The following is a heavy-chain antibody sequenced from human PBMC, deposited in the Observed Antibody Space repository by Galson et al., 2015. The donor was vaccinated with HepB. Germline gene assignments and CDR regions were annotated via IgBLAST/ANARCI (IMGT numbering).Heavy chain of an antibody. CDR3: ATFGIHWGLSR. CDR1: GFTFSSYG. Sequence: SLRLSCAASGFTFSSYGMHWVRQAPGKGLEWVAVIWYDGSDKYYADSVKGRFTISRDNSKNTLYLQMNSLRAEGTAVYYCATFGIHWGLSRWGQGTLVSVSS. J-gene: IGHJ4*02. V-gene: IGHV3-33*01. D-gene: IGHD3-10*01. CDR2: IWYDGSDK.